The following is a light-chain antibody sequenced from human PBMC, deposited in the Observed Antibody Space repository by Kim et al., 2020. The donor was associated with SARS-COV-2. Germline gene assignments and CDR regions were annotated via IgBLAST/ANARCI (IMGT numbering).Light chain of an antibody. J-gene: IGKJ1*01. Sequence: LGWFQQRPGKAPNLLVYRATDLETGVPSRFSGSGSGTDFALTINNLQPEDFATYYCLQVRDFPRTFGQGTKVDIK. CDR2: RAT. V-gene: IGKV1-12*01. CDR3: LQVRDFPRT.